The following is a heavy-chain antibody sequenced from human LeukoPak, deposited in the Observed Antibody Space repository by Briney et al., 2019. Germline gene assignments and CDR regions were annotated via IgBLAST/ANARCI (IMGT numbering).Heavy chain of an antibody. D-gene: IGHD6-13*01. J-gene: IGHJ4*02. CDR1: GFTFSSYS. Sequence: GGSLGLSCAASGFTFSSYSMNWVRQAPGKGLEWVSYISSSSSAIYYADSVKGRFTISRDNAKNSLYLQMNSLRAEDTAVYYCARDLRRYSSSADYWGQGTLVTVSS. V-gene: IGHV3-48*04. CDR2: ISSSSSAI. CDR3: ARDLRRYSSSADY.